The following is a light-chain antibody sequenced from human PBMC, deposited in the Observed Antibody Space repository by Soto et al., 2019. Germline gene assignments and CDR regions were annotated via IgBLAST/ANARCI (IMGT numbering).Light chain of an antibody. V-gene: IGLV2-14*01. CDR3: TSYTSSSTYV. CDR1: SSDVGGYNY. J-gene: IGLJ1*01. Sequence: QSALTQPASMSGSAGQSITISCTGTSSDVGGYNYVSWYQQHPGKAPKVMIYEVSNRPSGVSNRFSGSKSGNTASLTISGLQAEDEADYYCTSYTSSSTYVFGTGTKVTVL. CDR2: EVS.